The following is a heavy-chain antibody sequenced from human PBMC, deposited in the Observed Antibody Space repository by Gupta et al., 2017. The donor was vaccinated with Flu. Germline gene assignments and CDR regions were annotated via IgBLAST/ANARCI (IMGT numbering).Heavy chain of an antibody. Sequence: AISGGGVSTIYADSVKGRFTISRDNSKNTLYLQMNSLRAEDTAVYYCTKDVLMVVGWYFDLWGRGTLVTVSS. J-gene: IGHJ2*01. CDR3: TKDVLMVVGWYFDL. D-gene: IGHD3-9*01. V-gene: IGHV3-23*01. CDR2: ISGGGVST.